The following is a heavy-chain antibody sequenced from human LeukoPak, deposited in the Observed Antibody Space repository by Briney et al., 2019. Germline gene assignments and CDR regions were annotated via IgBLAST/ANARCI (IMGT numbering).Heavy chain of an antibody. CDR3: ARNPRNVDGNSRYYYDSSVNYFDY. CDR1: GGSISSGSYY. V-gene: IGHV4-61*02. CDR2: IYTSGST. J-gene: IGHJ4*02. Sequence: PSQTLSLTCTVSGGSISSGSYYWSWIRQPAGKGLEWIGRIYTSGSTNYNPSLKSRVTISVDTSKNQFSLKLSSVTAADTAVYYCARNPRNVDGNSRYYYDSSVNYFDYWGQGTLVTVSS. D-gene: IGHD3-22*01.